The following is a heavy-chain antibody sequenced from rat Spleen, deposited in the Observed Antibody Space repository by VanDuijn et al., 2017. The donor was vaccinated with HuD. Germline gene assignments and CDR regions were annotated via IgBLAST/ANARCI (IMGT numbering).Heavy chain of an antibody. V-gene: IGHV5S11*01. J-gene: IGHJ2*01. Sequence: EVQLVESGGDLVQPGRSLRLSCAASGFTFSNYDMVWVRQAPTKGLEWVASISTGGGNTYYRDSVKGRFTISRDNAKSTLYLQMDSLRSEVTATYYCARHRDWGRGWFAYWGQGVMVTVSS. CDR3: ARHRDWGRGWFAY. D-gene: IGHD5-1*01. CDR2: ISTGGGNT. CDR1: GFTFSNYD.